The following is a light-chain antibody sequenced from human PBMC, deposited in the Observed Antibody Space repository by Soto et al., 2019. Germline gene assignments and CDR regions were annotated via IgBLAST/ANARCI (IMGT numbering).Light chain of an antibody. Sequence: QSVLTQPPSVPGAPGQRVTISCTGNSSNIGAGYDVHWYQQLPGTAPKLLIYGNSNRPSGVPDRFSGSKSGTSASLAITGLQAEHEADYYCQYYESSLSGYVFGTGTKVTVL. J-gene: IGLJ1*01. CDR1: SSNIGAGYD. CDR2: GNS. CDR3: QYYESSLSGYV. V-gene: IGLV1-40*01.